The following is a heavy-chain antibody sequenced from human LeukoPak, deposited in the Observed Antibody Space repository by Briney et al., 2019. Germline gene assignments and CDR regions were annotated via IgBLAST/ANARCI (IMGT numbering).Heavy chain of an antibody. CDR2: LTGSGGST. J-gene: IGHJ4*02. CDR1: GFTFSSYA. V-gene: IGHV3-23*01. Sequence: PGGSLRLSCAASGFTFSSYAMSWVRQAPGKGLEWVSGLTGSGGSTYYADSVKGRFTISRDNSKNTLYLQMNSLRAEDTAVYYCAKDSNLEYFDYWGQGTLVTVSS. D-gene: IGHD1-1*01. CDR3: AKDSNLEYFDY.